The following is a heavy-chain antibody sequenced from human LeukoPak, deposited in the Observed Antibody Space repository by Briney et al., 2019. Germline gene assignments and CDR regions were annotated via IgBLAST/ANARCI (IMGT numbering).Heavy chain of an antibody. J-gene: IGHJ4*02. CDR1: GGTFSSYA. CDR3: ARSLAGFGELIFDY. CDR2: IIPIFGTA. V-gene: IGHV1-69*05. Sequence: GASVTVSCTASGGTFSSYAISWVRQAPGQGLEWMGGIIPIFGTANYAQKFQGRVTMTRNTSISTAYMELSSLRSEDTAVYYCARSLAGFGELIFDYWGQGTLVTVSS. D-gene: IGHD3-10*01.